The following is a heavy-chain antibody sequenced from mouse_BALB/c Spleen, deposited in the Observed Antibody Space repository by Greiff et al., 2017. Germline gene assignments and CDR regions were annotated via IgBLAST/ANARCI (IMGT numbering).Heavy chain of an antibody. J-gene: IGHJ3*01. Sequence: EVHLVESGGGLVKPGGSLKLSCAASGFTFSSYAMSWVRQTPEKRLEWVASISSGGSTYYPDSVKGRFTISRDNARNILYLQMSSLRSEDTAMYYCARGRVYYDYDDGFAYWGQGTLVTVSA. CDR2: ISSGGST. CDR3: ARGRVYYDYDDGFAY. D-gene: IGHD2-4*01. V-gene: IGHV5-6-5*01. CDR1: GFTFSSYA.